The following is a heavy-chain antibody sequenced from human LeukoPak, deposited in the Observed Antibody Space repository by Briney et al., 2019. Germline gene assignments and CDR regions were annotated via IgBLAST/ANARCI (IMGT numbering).Heavy chain of an antibody. CDR1: GFTFGDYA. D-gene: IGHD2-8*01. V-gene: IGHV3-48*01. CDR3: AKVPRTNHDNFFDY. Sequence: PGGSLRLSCTASGFTFGDYAMNWLRQAPGKGLEWFSYITGSSDSILYTDSVMGRFTISRDNAKNSVYLQMNSLRAEDTALYYCAKVPRTNHDNFFDYWGQGTLVTVSS. J-gene: IGHJ4*02. CDR2: ITGSSDSI.